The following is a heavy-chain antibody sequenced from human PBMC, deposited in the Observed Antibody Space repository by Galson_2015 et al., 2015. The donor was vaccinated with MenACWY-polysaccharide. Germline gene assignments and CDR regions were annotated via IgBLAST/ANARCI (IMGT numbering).Heavy chain of an antibody. J-gene: IGHJ5*02. CDR1: GFTFSTSW. CDR3: ARIPSTGTSFGGFDP. V-gene: IGHV3-7*01. Sequence: SLILSCAASGFTFSTSWMNWVRQAPGKGLEWVANIKADGSEQYYVDSVKGRFTISRDNAKNSLYLQMNSLRAEDTAVYYCARIPSTGTSFGGFDPWGQGTLVTVSS. D-gene: IGHD4-17*01. CDR2: IKADGSEQ.